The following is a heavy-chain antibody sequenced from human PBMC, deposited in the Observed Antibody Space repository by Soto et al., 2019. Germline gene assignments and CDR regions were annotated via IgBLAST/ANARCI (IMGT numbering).Heavy chain of an antibody. CDR1: GGTFSSYA. J-gene: IGHJ4*02. Sequence: QVQLVQSGAEVKKPGSSVKVSCKASGGTFSSYAISWVRQAPGQGLEWMGGSIPIFGTANYAKKFQGRVTITADKSTSTASMELSSLRSEDTAVYYCARTTVVVAAPHFDYWGQGTLVTVSS. V-gene: IGHV1-69*06. CDR2: SIPIFGTA. D-gene: IGHD2-15*01. CDR3: ARTTVVVAAPHFDY.